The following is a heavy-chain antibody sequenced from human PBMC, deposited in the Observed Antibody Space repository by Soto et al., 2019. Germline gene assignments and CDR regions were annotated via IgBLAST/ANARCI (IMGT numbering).Heavy chain of an antibody. V-gene: IGHV1-18*01. D-gene: IGHD6-19*01. CDR1: GYTFTSYG. CDR2: ISAYNGNT. J-gene: IGHJ5*02. Sequence: ASVKVSCKASGYTFTSYGISWVRQAPGQGLEWMGWISAYNGNTNYAQKLQGRVTMTTDTSTSTAYMELRSLRSDDTAVYYCARSYSSGWYGQHNWFDPWGQGTLVTVSS. CDR3: ARSYSSGWYGQHNWFDP.